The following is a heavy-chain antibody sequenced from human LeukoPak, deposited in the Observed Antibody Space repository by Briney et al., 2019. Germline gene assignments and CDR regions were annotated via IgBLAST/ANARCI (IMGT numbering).Heavy chain of an antibody. CDR3: ARDRRIVGATDAFDI. CDR1: GFTVNSNY. Sequence: GGSLRLSCAASGFTVNSNYMSWVRQAPGKGLEWVSVIYSGGSTYYADSVKGRFTISRDNSKNTLYLQMNSLRAEDTAVYYCARDRRIVGATDAFDIWGQGTMVTVSS. J-gene: IGHJ3*02. D-gene: IGHD1-26*01. CDR2: IYSGGST. V-gene: IGHV3-53*01.